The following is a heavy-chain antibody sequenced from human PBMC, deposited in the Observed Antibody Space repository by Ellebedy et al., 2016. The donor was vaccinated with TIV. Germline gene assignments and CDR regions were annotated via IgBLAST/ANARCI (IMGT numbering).Heavy chain of an antibody. CDR3: AREGFDY. J-gene: IGHJ4*02. CDR2: SISCTGET. V-gene: IGHV1-18*01. Sequence: ASVKVSCKASGCIFTSFGINWVRQAPGQGLEWMGSISCTGETNYLQKFRDRVTMTTDASTNTAYMELWNLRFDDTALYYCAREGFDYWGQGTLVAVSS. CDR1: GCIFTSFG.